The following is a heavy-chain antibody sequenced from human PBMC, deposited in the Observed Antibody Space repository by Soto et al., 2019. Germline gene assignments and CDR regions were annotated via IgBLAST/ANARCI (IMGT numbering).Heavy chain of an antibody. D-gene: IGHD2-8*01. CDR2: MNPNSGNT. J-gene: IGHJ6*02. CDR1: GYTFTSYD. CDR3: ARARGYCTNGVCYPRGANHYYGMDV. Sequence: ASVKVSCKASGYTFTSYDINWVRQATGQGLEWMGWMNPNSGNTGYAQKFQGRVTMTRNTSISTAYMELSSLRSEDTAVYYCARARGYCTNGVCYPRGANHYYGMDVWGQGTTVTVSS. V-gene: IGHV1-8*01.